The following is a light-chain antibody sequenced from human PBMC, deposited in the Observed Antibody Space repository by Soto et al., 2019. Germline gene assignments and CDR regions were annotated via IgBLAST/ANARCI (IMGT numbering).Light chain of an antibody. J-gene: IGKJ3*01. CDR3: HQYGTAPLT. CDR1: RSLDGNY. Sequence: EIVLTQSPGTLSLSPGERATLSCVASRSLDGNYLAWYQQKPGQAPRLLIYGASTRATGIPDRFSGSGSGTEFTLTISRLEPEDFSVYYCHQYGTAPLTFGPGTTVDIK. CDR2: GAS. V-gene: IGKV3-20*01.